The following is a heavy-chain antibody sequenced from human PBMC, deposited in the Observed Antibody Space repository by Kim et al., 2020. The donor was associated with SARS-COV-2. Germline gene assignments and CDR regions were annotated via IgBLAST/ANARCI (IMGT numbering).Heavy chain of an antibody. Sequence: GGSLRLSCAASGFTFSNAWMSWVRQAPGKGLEWVGRIKSKTDGGTTDYAAPVKGRFTISRDDSKNTLYLQMNSLKTEDTAVYYCTTDPSDLGYCSSTSCSIDYWGQGTLVTVSS. CDR2: IKSKTDGGTT. CDR3: TTDPSDLGYCSSTSCSIDY. D-gene: IGHD2-2*01. J-gene: IGHJ4*02. CDR1: GFTFSNAW. V-gene: IGHV3-15*01.